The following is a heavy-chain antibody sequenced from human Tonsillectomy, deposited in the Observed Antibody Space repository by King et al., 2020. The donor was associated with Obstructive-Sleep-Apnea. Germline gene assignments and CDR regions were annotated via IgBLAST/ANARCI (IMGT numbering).Heavy chain of an antibody. V-gene: IGHV1-2*02. CDR1: GYTFTGYY. CDR3: ATVAVATVTYYFDY. J-gene: IGHJ4*02. Sequence: VQLVQSGAEVKKPGASVKVSCKASGYTFTGYYIHWVRQAPGHGLEWMGWINPNSGGTNYAQKFQGRVTMTRDTSISTAYMELSRLRSDDTAVYYCATVAVATVTYYFDYWGQGTLVTVSS. D-gene: IGHD4-17*01. CDR2: INPNSGGT.